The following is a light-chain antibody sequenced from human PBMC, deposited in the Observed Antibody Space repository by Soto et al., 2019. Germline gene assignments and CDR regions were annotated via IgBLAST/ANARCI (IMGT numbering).Light chain of an antibody. CDR3: SSYTSTSTYV. CDR1: SSDVGGYNA. V-gene: IGLV2-14*01. CDR2: DVS. Sequence: QSVLTQPASVSGSPGQSITISCTGTSSDVGGYNAVSWYQQHPGKAPKLMIYDVSNRPSGVSYRFSGSKSGNTASLTISGLQAEDEADYYCSSYTSTSTYVFGTGTKVTVL. J-gene: IGLJ1*01.